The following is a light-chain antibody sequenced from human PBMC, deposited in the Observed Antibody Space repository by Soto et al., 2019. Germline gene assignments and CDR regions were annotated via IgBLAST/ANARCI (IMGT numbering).Light chain of an antibody. CDR1: QRVSSN. CDR2: GAS. CDR3: QQYNNWWT. Sequence: ELVMTQSLFTLSVSPVETPTLSCSAGQRVSSNFAWYQRKRGQAPRLLICGASTGATGIDARSAGSGFATEFPLTISSLPFDFSADYCYQQYNNWWTFGRGTKVDI. V-gene: IGKV3-15*01. J-gene: IGKJ1*01.